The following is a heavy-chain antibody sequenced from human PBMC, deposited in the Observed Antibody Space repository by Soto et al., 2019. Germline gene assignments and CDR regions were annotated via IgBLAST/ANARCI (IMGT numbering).Heavy chain of an antibody. Sequence: KQSQTLSLTSAISGDRVSSNSAAWNWIRQSPSRGLEWLGRTYYRAKWYNDYAVSVKSRITINTDTSKNQFSLQMNSVTTEDAAVYYCAASIAARLDAFDIWGQGTMVTVSS. CDR3: AASIAARLDAFDI. V-gene: IGHV6-1*01. J-gene: IGHJ3*02. CDR1: GDRVSSNSAA. D-gene: IGHD6-6*01. CDR2: TYYRAKWYN.